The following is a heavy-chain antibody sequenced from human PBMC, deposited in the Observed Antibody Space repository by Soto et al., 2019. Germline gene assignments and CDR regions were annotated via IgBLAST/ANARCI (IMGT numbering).Heavy chain of an antibody. Sequence: GGSLRLSCVASGYTFSGSAFHWVRQASGKGLEWVGRIRGKANSYETAYAESVKGRFTISRDDSKNTAFLQMNSLKTEDTAVYYCTSRYCSSASCHTWGQGPRVTVSS. CDR1: GYTFSGSA. CDR3: TSRYCSSASCHT. V-gene: IGHV3-73*01. D-gene: IGHD2-2*01. J-gene: IGHJ5*02. CDR2: IRGKANSYET.